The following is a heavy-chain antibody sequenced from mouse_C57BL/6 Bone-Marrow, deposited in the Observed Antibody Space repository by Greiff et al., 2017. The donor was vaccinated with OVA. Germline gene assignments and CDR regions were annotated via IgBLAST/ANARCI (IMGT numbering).Heavy chain of an antibody. CDR2: INYDGSST. J-gene: IGHJ2*01. CDR3: ARENGYYDFDY. D-gene: IGHD2-3*01. CDR1: GFTFSDYY. V-gene: IGHV5-16*01. Sequence: EVKLMESAGGLVQPGSSMKLSCTASGFTFSDYYMAWVRQVPEKGLEWVANINYDGSSTYYLDSLKSRFIISRDNAKNILYLQMSSLKSEDTATYYCARENGYYDFDYWGQGTTLTVSS.